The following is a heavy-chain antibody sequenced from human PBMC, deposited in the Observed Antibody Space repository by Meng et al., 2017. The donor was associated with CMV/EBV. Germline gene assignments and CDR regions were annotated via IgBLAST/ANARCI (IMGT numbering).Heavy chain of an antibody. CDR1: GVSISSSTYY. Sequence: SETLSLTCTVSGVSISSSTYYWGWIRQPPGKGLEWIGSIHYGGTTYHNPSLKSRVTISVDTSNNQFSLKLSSVTAADTAVYYCARDGERGYYDSSGYYLPTLVFDIWGQGTMVTVSS. J-gene: IGHJ3*02. D-gene: IGHD3-22*01. CDR2: IHYGGTT. V-gene: IGHV4-39*07. CDR3: ARDGERGYYDSSGYYLPTLVFDI.